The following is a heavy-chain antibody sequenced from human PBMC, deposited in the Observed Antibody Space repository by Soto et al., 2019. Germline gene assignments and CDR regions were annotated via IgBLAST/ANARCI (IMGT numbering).Heavy chain of an antibody. J-gene: IGHJ6*02. D-gene: IGHD6-13*01. CDR3: AKDQQLTPGFGMDV. Sequence: QVQLVESGGGVVQPGRSLRLSCAASGFIFSAYGMHWARQTPGKGLEWVALISYDGSDRKYADSVRGRFTISRDNSKNTLFLQMNSLRAEDTPVYYCAKDQQLTPGFGMDVWGQGTAVTVSS. CDR2: ISYDGSDR. V-gene: IGHV3-30*18. CDR1: GFIFSAYG.